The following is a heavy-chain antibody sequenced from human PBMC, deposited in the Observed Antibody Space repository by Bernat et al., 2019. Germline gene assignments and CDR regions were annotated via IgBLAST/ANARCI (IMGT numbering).Heavy chain of an antibody. CDR1: GFTFSSYG. CDR3: ARDKLVVVPGYYMDV. V-gene: IGHV3-33*01. Sequence: QVQLVESGGGVVQPGRSLRLSCAAFGFTFSSYGMHWVRQAPGKGLEWVAVIWYDGSNKYYADSVKGRFTISRDNSKNTLYLQMNSLRAEDTAVYYCARDKLVVVPGYYMDVWGKGTTVTVSS. CDR2: IWYDGSNK. J-gene: IGHJ6*03. D-gene: IGHD2-2*01.